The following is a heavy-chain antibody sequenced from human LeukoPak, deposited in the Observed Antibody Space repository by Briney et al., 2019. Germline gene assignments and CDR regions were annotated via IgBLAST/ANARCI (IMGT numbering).Heavy chain of an antibody. CDR2: IIPIFGIA. V-gene: IGHV1-69*04. CDR1: GGTFSSYA. D-gene: IGHD6-19*01. J-gene: IGHJ6*02. Sequence: ASVKVSCKASGGTFSSYAISWVRQAPGQGLEWMGRIIPIFGIANYAQKFQGRVTITADKSTSTAYMELSSLRSEDTAVYYCAKYSSGRNYYGMDVWGQGTTVTVSS. CDR3: AKYSSGRNYYGMDV.